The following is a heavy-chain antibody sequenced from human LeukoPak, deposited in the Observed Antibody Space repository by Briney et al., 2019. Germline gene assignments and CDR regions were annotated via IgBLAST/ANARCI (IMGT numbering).Heavy chain of an antibody. V-gene: IGHV5-51*01. CDR1: GYSFTSYW. D-gene: IGHD3-3*01. CDR3: ARWDVGLRFLEWSAAHDAFDI. J-gene: IGHJ3*02. Sequence: GESLKISCKGSGYSFTSYWIGWVRQMPGKGLEWMGIIYPGDSDTRYSPSFQGQVTISADKSISTAYLQWSSLKASDTAMYYCARWDVGLRFLEWSAAHDAFDIWGQGTMVTVSS. CDR2: IYPGDSDT.